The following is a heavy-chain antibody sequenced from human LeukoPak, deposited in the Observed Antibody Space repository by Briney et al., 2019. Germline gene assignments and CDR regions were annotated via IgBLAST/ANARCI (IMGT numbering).Heavy chain of an antibody. J-gene: IGHJ4*02. CDR2: IIPILGIA. V-gene: IGHV1-69*04. D-gene: IGHD5-18*01. CDR1: GGTFSSYA. CDR3: ARARYSYGYLY. Sequence: SVKVSCKASGGTFSSYAISWVRQAPGQGLEWMGRIIPILGIANYAQKFQGRVTITADKSTSTAYMELSSLRSEDTAVYYCARARYSYGYLYWGQGTLVTVSS.